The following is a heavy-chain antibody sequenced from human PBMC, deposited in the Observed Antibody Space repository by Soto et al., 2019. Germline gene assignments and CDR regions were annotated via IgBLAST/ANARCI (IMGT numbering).Heavy chain of an antibody. J-gene: IGHJ4*02. D-gene: IGHD4-17*01. CDR2: IYYRGST. CDR1: GGSISGSAYY. V-gene: IGHV4-39*01. CDR3: ARRGALSQPTRRCFFDY. Sequence: SETLSLTCIVSGGSISGSAYYWGWFRQPPGKGLEWIGSIYYRGSTYYNPSLKSRVTMSVDTSKNQYSPKLSSVTAADTAVYYCARRGALSQPTRRCFFDYWGQGTLVTVS.